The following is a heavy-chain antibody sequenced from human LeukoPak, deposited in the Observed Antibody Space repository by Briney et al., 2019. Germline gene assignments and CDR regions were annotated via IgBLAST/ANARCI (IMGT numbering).Heavy chain of an antibody. V-gene: IGHV3-7*03. CDR1: GFTLSNYW. CDR3: ARGNDYGDHVGIYFDY. J-gene: IGHJ4*02. CDR2: IKQDESEK. D-gene: IGHD4-17*01. Sequence: PGGSLRLSCAASGFTLSNYWMSWVRQAPGKGGEGVANIKQDESEKYYVDSVKGRFTISRDNAKNSLYLQINSLRAEDPAVYYFARGNDYGDHVGIYFDYWGQGTLVTVSS.